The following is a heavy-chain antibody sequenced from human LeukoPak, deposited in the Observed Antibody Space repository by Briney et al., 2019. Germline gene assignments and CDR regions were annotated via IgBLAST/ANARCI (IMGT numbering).Heavy chain of an antibody. CDR1: GGTFSSYA. D-gene: IGHD1-7*01. J-gene: IGHJ5*02. CDR2: IIPIFGTA. Sequence: SVKVSCKASGGTFSSYAISWVRQAPGQGLEWMGGIIPIFGTANYAQKFQGRVTITTDESTSTAYMELSSLRSEDTAVYYCARGGPLNSLGFDPWGQGTLVTVSS. V-gene: IGHV1-69*05. CDR3: ARGGPLNSLGFDP.